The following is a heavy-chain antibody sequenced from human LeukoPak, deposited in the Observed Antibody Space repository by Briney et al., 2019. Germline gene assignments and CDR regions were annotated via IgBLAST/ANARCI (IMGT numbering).Heavy chain of an antibody. CDR2: ISSSSSYI. J-gene: IGHJ4*02. D-gene: IGHD3-10*01. V-gene: IGHV3-21*01. Sequence: GGSLRLSCAASGFTFSSYSMHWVRQAPGNGLEWVSSISSSSSYIYYADSVKGRFTISRDNAKNSLYLQMNSLRAEDTAVYYCARGKEKLGALDFDYWGQGTLVTVSS. CDR1: GFTFSSYS. CDR3: ARGKEKLGALDFDY.